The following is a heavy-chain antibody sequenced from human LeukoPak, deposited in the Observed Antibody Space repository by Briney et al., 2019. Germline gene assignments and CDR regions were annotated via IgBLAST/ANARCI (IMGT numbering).Heavy chain of an antibody. CDR3: ARDSDVVVELAAVRVDY. J-gene: IGHJ4*02. CDR2: ISPNTVCT. CDR1: GYSLPPYY. Sequence: GASVTVSCKASGYSLPPYYMHWVRQAPGHGLEWTGWISPNTVCTNYAQQFQGRVTMTRDTSFSTAYMDLMRLTSDDTAVYYCARDSDVVVELAAVRVDYWGQGTLVTVSA. D-gene: IGHD2-2*01. V-gene: IGHV1-2*02.